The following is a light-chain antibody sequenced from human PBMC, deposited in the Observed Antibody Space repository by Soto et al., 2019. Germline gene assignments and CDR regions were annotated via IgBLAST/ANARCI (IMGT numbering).Light chain of an antibody. CDR2: DAS. V-gene: IGKV3-15*01. Sequence: EIVMTQSPATLSVSPGERATLSCRASQSVTSNLAWYQQKPGQAPRLLIYDASTRATGLPARFSGSGSGTEFTLTISSLQSEDFAVYYCQQYNDGPRTFGQGTKVEIK. CDR3: QQYNDGPRT. CDR1: QSVTSN. J-gene: IGKJ1*01.